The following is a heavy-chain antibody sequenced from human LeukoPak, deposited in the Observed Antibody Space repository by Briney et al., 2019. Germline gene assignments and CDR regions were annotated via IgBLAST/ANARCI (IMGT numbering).Heavy chain of an antibody. CDR2: ITASGTAM. CDR3: ARGGSYDYWTGYRTDY. J-gene: IGHJ4*02. V-gene: IGHV3-48*01. CDR1: GFTFSSYS. D-gene: IGHD3-3*01. Sequence: PGGSLRLSCAASGFTFSSYSMNWVRQAPGKGLEWVSHITASGTAMFYADSVKGRFTISRDNAKNTLFLQMNSLRAEDTAVYFCARGGSYDYWTGYRTDYWGQGTLVTVSS.